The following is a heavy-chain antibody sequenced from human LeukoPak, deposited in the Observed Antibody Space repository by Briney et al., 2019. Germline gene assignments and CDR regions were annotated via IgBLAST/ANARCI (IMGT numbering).Heavy chain of an antibody. J-gene: IGHJ6*02. CDR3: ARRGSEWNSYFYPMDV. D-gene: IGHD3-3*01. Sequence: GSSLRLSCAASGFTFRIYAMSWVRQAPGKGLEWVSGISGSDASTFYADSVMGRFTTSRDNSMNTLYLQMNNVRAEDAAIYFCARRGSEWNSYFYPMDVWGQGTTVTVSS. CDR2: ISGSDAST. CDR1: GFTFRIYA. V-gene: IGHV3-23*01.